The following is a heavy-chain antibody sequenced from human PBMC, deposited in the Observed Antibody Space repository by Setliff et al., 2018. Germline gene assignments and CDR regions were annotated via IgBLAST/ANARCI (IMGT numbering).Heavy chain of an antibody. Sequence: SETLSLTCTVSGGSISSGGYYWSWIRQHPGKGLEWIGYIYYSGSTYYNPSLKSRLTMSIDPPKKRFSLNLTAVTAADTAVYYCARGVTGYNFWSGDRYYMDVWGKGTTVTVSS. CDR3: ARGVTGYNFWSGDRYYMDV. CDR2: IYYSGST. CDR1: GGSISSGGYY. J-gene: IGHJ6*03. V-gene: IGHV4-31*03. D-gene: IGHD3-3*01.